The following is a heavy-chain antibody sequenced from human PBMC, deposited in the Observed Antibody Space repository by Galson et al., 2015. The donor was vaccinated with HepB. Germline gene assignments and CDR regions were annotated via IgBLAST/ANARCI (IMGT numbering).Heavy chain of an antibody. J-gene: IGHJ6*02. V-gene: IGHV1-69*13. CDR1: GGTFSSYA. D-gene: IGHD6-13*01. CDR2: IIPIFGTA. Sequence: SVKVSCKASGGTFSSYAIGWVRQAPGQGLEWMGGIIPIFGTANYAQKFQGRVTITADESTSTAYMELSSLRSEDTAVYYCAREGRAAVEGMDVWGQGTTVTVSS. CDR3: AREGRAAVEGMDV.